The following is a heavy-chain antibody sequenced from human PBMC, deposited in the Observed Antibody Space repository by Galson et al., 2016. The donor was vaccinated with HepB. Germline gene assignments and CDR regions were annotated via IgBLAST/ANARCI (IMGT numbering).Heavy chain of an antibody. Sequence: TLSLTCRVSGGSISSPVHSWHWIRQRPGNGLEWIGYTYDSGSTNYTPSLMSRISISIDTSKMHFSLKLTSVTAADTAIYYCARGRDPYCSGGRCFSGNWFDSWGQGTLVTVSS. V-gene: IGHV4-31*03. CDR2: TYDSGST. CDR1: GGSISSPVHS. D-gene: IGHD2-15*01. J-gene: IGHJ5*01. CDR3: ARGRDPYCSGGRCFSGNWFDS.